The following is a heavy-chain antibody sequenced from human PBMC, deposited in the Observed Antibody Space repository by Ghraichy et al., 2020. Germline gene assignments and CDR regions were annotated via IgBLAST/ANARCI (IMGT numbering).Heavy chain of an antibody. CDR3: ARDLFRGDGYNFIYYSGMDV. Sequence: LNISCAASGFTFEDYSMHWVRQAPGKGLEWVSLISWDGEITYYAESVKGRFTISRDNSKNSLYLQMNSLRSEDTALYYCARDLFRGDGYNFIYYSGMDVWGQGTTVTVSS. CDR2: ISWDGEIT. J-gene: IGHJ6*02. CDR1: GFTFEDYS. V-gene: IGHV3-43*01. D-gene: IGHD5-24*01.